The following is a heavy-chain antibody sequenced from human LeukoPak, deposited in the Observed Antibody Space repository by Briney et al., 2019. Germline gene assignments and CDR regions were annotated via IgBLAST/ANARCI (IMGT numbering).Heavy chain of an antibody. J-gene: IGHJ4*02. CDR2: INPNSGGT. CDR3: AREGYCNSTSCDKPFDY. D-gene: IGHD2-2*01. V-gene: IGHV1-2*02. CDR1: GYTFTGYY. Sequence: ASVKVSCKASGYTFTGYYMHWVRQAPGQGLEWMGWINPNSGGTNYAQKFQGRVTMTRDTSISTAYMELGRLRSDDTAVYYCAREGYCNSTSCDKPFDYWGQGTLVTVSS.